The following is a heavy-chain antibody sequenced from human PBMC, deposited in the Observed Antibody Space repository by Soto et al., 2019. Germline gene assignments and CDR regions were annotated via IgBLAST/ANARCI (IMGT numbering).Heavy chain of an antibody. CDR3: ARMNDIVVVPAAMWYFDY. CDR1: GGSISSGGYY. V-gene: IGHV4-31*03. D-gene: IGHD2-2*01. CDR2: IYYSGST. J-gene: IGHJ4*02. Sequence: SETLSLTCTVSGGSISSGGYYWSWIRKHPGKGLEWIGYIYYSGSTYYNPSLKSRVTISVDTSKNQFSLKLSSVTAADTAVYYCARMNDIVVVPAAMWYFDYWGQRTLVTVSS.